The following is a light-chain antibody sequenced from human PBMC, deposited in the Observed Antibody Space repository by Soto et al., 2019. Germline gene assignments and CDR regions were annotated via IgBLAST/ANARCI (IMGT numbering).Light chain of an antibody. Sequence: EVVLTQSPRTLSLSPEESATLSCTASQSVRTNSLAWYQQEPGQAPRLLMFGASDRATGTPPRYSGRGSGTDYTLTNSRLEREEFAVYYCQRYGTSPLTLGGGTKVDI. CDR1: QSVRTNS. V-gene: IGKV3-20*01. CDR2: GAS. CDR3: QRYGTSPLT. J-gene: IGKJ4*02.